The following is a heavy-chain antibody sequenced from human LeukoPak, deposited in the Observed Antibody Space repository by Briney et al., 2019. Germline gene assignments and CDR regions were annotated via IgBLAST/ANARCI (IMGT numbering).Heavy chain of an antibody. CDR1: GFTFSSYN. Sequence: GGSLRLSCAASGFTFSSYNMNWVRQAPGKGLEWVSSISSSSSYIYYADSVKGRFTISRDNAKNSLYLQMNSLRAEDTAVYYCARDLAVAGAIDYWGQGTLVTVSS. D-gene: IGHD6-19*01. V-gene: IGHV3-21*01. J-gene: IGHJ4*02. CDR3: ARDLAVAGAIDY. CDR2: ISSSSSYI.